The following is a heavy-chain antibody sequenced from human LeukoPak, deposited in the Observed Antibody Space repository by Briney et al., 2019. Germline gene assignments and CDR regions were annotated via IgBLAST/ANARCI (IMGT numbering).Heavy chain of an antibody. CDR2: IYYSGST. J-gene: IGHJ4*02. CDR3: SKRATSRRATRDNDL. CDR1: GGSISSSSYY. V-gene: IGHV4-39*01. D-gene: IGHD2-2*01. Sequence: PSETLSLTCTVSGGSISSSSYYWGWIRQPPGKGLEWIGSIYYSGSTYYNPSLKSRVTISVDTSKNQFSLKLSSVTAADTAVYYCSKRATSRRATRDNDLWGQGTLVTVSS.